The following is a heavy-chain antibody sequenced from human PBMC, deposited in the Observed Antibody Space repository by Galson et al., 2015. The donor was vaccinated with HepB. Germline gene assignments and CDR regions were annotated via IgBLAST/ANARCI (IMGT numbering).Heavy chain of an antibody. V-gene: IGHV3-30-3*01. D-gene: IGHD4-17*01. CDR1: GFTFSSYA. J-gene: IGHJ4*02. CDR3: ARDLRDYAFDY. Sequence: SLRLSCAASGFTFSSYAMHWVRQAPGKGLEWVAVISYDGSNKYYADSVKGRFTISRDNSKNTLYLQMNSLRAEDTAVYYCARDLRDYAFDYWGQGTLVTVSS. CDR2: ISYDGSNK.